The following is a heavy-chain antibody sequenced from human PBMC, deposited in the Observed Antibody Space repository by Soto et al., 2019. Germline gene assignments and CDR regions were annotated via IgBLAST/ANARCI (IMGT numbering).Heavy chain of an antibody. D-gene: IGHD6-19*01. V-gene: IGHV4-39*01. CDR3: ARLGSSGWYQGSYFDY. Sequence: QLQLQESGPGLVKPSETLSLTCTISGGSISRNNHYWGWIRQSPGKGLEWIGSIPFSGSTTYNPSLKSRVTISLETSMNQFSLSMSSVTAADTAVFYCARLGSSGWYQGSYFDYWGQGILVTVSS. J-gene: IGHJ4*02. CDR1: GGSISRNNHY. CDR2: IPFSGST.